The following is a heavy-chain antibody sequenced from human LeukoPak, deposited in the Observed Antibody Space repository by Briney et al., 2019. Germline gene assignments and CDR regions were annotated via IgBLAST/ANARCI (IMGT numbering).Heavy chain of an antibody. CDR1: SGSISSTNYY. V-gene: IGHV4-39*01. Sequence: SETLSLTCTVSSGSISSTNYYWGWVRQPPGKGLEWIGSIYYSGGTYYNSSLKSRVTISVDTSKNQFSLKLSSVTAADTAVYYCARHSRTYYFDYWGQGTLVTVSS. CDR3: ARHSRTYYFDY. CDR2: IYYSGGT. D-gene: IGHD1-14*01. J-gene: IGHJ4*02.